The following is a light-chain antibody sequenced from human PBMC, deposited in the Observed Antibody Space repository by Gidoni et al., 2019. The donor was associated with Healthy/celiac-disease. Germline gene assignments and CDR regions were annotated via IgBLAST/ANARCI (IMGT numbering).Light chain of an antibody. Sequence: SYVLTQLPSVSVAPGQTARITCWGHNIGSKSVHWYQQKPGQAPVLVVYDDSDLPSGIPERFSGSNSGNTATLTISRVEAGDEADYYCQVWDSSSDHRVVFGGGTKLTVL. CDR3: QVWDSSSDHRVV. V-gene: IGLV3-21*02. CDR1: NIGSKS. CDR2: DDS. J-gene: IGLJ2*01.